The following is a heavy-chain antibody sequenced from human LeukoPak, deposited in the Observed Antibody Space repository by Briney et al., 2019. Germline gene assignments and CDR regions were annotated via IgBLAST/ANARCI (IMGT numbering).Heavy chain of an antibody. CDR3: ARSGLGTYSGYDLTLINWFDP. Sequence: KSSETLSLTCSVSGGSIRSSDDYWSWIRQPAGKGLEWIGRIYTSGSTNYNPSLKSRVTISVDTSKNQFSLKLSSVTAADTAVYYCARSGLGTYSGYDLTLINWFDPWGQGTLVTVSS. CDR1: GGSIRSSDDY. J-gene: IGHJ5*02. CDR2: IYTSGST. D-gene: IGHD5-12*01. V-gene: IGHV4-61*02.